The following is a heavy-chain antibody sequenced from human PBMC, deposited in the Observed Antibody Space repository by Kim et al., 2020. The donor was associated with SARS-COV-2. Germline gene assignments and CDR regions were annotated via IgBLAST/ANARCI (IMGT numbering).Heavy chain of an antibody. V-gene: IGHV4-59*01. D-gene: IGHD5-12*01. Sequence: YNPPPSSRVTITVATSKNQFSLKMGSVTAADTAVYYCARTYSGYDEPFDYWGQGTLVTVSS. CDR3: ARTYSGYDEPFDY. J-gene: IGHJ4*02.